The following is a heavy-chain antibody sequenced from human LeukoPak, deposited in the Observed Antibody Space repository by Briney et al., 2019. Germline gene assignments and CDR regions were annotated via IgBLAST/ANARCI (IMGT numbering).Heavy chain of an antibody. J-gene: IGHJ4*02. Sequence: GGSLRLSCAASGFTFSSYAMSSVRQAPGKGLECVSAISVSGGSTNYADSVKGRFTISRDNSKNTLYLQMNSLRAEDTAVYYCAENDRNSWYLSGGVKGFACFGSWGQGTLVIVFS. CDR2: ISVSGGST. D-gene: IGHD6-13*01. CDR3: AENDRNSWYLSGGVKGFACFGS. V-gene: IGHV3-23*01. CDR1: GFTFSSYA.